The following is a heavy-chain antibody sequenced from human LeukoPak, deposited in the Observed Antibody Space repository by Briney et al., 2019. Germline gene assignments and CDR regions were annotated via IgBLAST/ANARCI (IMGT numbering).Heavy chain of an antibody. J-gene: IGHJ6*04. CDR1: GFTFSSYA. Sequence: PGGSLRLSCAASGFTFSSYAMSWVRQAPGKGLEWVSAISGSGGSTYYGDSVKGRFTISRDNSKNTLYLQMNSLRAEDTAVYYCAKRSMVRGTAVYYYYGMDVWGKGTTVTVSS. D-gene: IGHD3-10*01. CDR2: ISGSGGST. CDR3: AKRSMVRGTAVYYYYGMDV. V-gene: IGHV3-23*01.